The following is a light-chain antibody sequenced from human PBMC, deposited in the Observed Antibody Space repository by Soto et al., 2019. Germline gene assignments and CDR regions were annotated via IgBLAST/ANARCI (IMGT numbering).Light chain of an antibody. V-gene: IGKV3-20*01. CDR2: GAS. Sequence: EIVLTQSPGTLSLSPGERATLSCRASQSLSSYLAWYQQKPGQAPRLLIYGASSRGTGIPDRFSGSGSGTDFTLTISRLEPEDFAVYYCQQYGGSPYTFGQGTKLEI. CDR3: QQYGGSPYT. CDR1: QSLSSY. J-gene: IGKJ2*01.